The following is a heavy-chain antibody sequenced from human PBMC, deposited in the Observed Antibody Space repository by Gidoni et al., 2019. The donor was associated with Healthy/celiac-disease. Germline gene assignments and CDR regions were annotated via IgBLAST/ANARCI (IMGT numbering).Heavy chain of an antibody. V-gene: IGHV1-3*01. J-gene: IGHJ4*02. CDR3: ARSSHGGVIAPFDY. Sequence: QVQLVQSGAEVKKPGASVKVSCKASGYTFTSYAMQWVRQAPGQRLEWMGWINAGNGNTKYSQKFQGRVTITRDTSASTAYMELSSLRSEDTAVYYCARSSHGGVIAPFDYWGQGTLVTVSS. CDR1: GYTFTSYA. CDR2: INAGNGNT. D-gene: IGHD3-16*02.